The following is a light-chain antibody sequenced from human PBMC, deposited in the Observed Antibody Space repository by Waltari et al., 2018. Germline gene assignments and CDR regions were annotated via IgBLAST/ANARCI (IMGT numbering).Light chain of an antibody. V-gene: IGKV3-20*01. CDR2: GAS. CDR3: QQYGSSPRFT. CDR1: QSVSSSY. Sequence: EIVLTQSPGTLSLSPGERATLSCRASQSVSSSYLAWYQQKPGQAPRLLIYGASSRATGIPDRFSGSWSGTDFTLTISRLEPEDFAVYYCQQYGSSPRFTFGGGTKVEIK. J-gene: IGKJ4*01.